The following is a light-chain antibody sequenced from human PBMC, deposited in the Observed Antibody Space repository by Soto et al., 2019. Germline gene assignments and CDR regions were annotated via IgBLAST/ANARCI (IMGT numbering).Light chain of an antibody. CDR1: SSNIGNNY. V-gene: IGLV1-51*01. J-gene: IGLJ7*01. CDR3: GTWNSSLSPMI. CDR2: DNN. Sequence: QSVLTQPPSVSAAPGQTVTISCSGSSSNIGNNYVSWYQQFPGAAPKLLIYDNNKRPSRIPDRFSGSKSGTSATLGITGLQTGDEADYYCGTWNSSLSPMIFGGGTQLTVL.